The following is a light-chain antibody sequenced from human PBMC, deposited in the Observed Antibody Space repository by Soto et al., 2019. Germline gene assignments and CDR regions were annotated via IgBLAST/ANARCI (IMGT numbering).Light chain of an antibody. Sequence: QSALTQPASVSGSPGQSITISCTGTSSDVGGYNYVSWYQQHPGKAPKVMIYEVSIRPSGVSNRFSGSKSGNTASLTISGLQAEDEADYFCSSYTSSSTRVFGGGTKLTVL. CDR2: EVS. V-gene: IGLV2-14*01. CDR3: SSYTSSSTRV. CDR1: SSDVGGYNY. J-gene: IGLJ2*01.